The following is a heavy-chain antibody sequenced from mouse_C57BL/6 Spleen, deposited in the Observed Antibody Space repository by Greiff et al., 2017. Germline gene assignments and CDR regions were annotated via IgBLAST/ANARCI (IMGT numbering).Heavy chain of an antibody. V-gene: IGHV1-18*01. CDR1: GYTFTDYN. D-gene: IGHD1-1*01. CDR2: INPNNGGT. J-gene: IGHJ1*03. Sequence: EVKLVESGPELVKPGASVKIPCKASGYTFTDYNMDWVKQSHGKSLEWIGDINPNNGGTIYNQKFKGKATLTVDKSSSTAYMELRSLTSEDTAVYYCARGGDYYGSDWYFDVWGTGTTVTVSS. CDR3: ARGGDYYGSDWYFDV.